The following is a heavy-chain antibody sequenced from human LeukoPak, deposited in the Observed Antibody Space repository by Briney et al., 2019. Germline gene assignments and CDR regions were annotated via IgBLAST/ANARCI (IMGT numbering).Heavy chain of an antibody. Sequence: PSETLSLTCTVSGGSISSYYWGWIRQPPGKGLEWIGSIYYSGSTYYNPSLKSRVTISVDTSKNQFSLKLSSVTAADTAVYYCARGRAMIVVVSYWYFDLWGRGTLVTVSS. CDR2: IYYSGST. CDR1: GGSISSYY. J-gene: IGHJ2*01. V-gene: IGHV4-39*01. D-gene: IGHD3-22*01. CDR3: ARGRAMIVVVSYWYFDL.